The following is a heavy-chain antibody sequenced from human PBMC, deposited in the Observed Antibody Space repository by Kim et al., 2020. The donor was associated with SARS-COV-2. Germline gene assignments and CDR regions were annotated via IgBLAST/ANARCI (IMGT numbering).Heavy chain of an antibody. CDR2: IYHSGST. Sequence: SETLSLTCTVSGYSISSGYYWGWIRQPPGKGLEWIGTIYHSGSTYYNPSLKSRVTISVDTSKNQFSLKLSPVTAADTAVYYCARVGRYDSSGSWGQGT. D-gene: IGHD3-22*01. CDR3: ARVGRYDSSGS. J-gene: IGHJ4*02. V-gene: IGHV4-38-2*02. CDR1: GYSISSGYY.